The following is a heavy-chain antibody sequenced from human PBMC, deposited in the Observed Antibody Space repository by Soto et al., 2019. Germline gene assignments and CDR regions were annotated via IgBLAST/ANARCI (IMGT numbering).Heavy chain of an antibody. V-gene: IGHV4-39*07. CDR1: GGSISSSTYY. CDR3: ARVYCSGGSCYSHFDY. Sequence: SETLSLTCTVSGGSISSSTYYWGWMRQPPGKGLEWIASFFIGGNTYYNPSLKSRVTISVDTSKNQFSLKLSSVTAADTAVYYCARVYCSGGSCYSHFDYWGQGTLVTVSS. J-gene: IGHJ4*02. D-gene: IGHD2-15*01. CDR2: FFIGGNT.